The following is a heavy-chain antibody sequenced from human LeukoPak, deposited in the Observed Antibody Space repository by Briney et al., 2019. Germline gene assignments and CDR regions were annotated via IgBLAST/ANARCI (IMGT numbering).Heavy chain of an antibody. CDR1: GGSISSGDYY. J-gene: IGHJ4*02. Sequence: SETLSLTCTVSGGSISSGDYYWSWIRQPPGKGLEWIGYIYYSGSTYYNPSLKSRVTISVDTSKNQFSLKLSSVTAADTAVYYCAREKWELAGFDYWGQGTLVTVSS. CDR3: AREKWELAGFDY. D-gene: IGHD1-26*01. V-gene: IGHV4-30-4*01. CDR2: IYYSGST.